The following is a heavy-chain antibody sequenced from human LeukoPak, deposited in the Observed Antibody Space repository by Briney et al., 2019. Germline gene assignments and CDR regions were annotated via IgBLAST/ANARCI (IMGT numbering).Heavy chain of an antibody. CDR2: IKKTGIET. CDR1: GFIFSNSW. Sequence: GGSLRLSCAGSGFIFSNSWMSWVRQARGKGLEWVAYIKKTGIETYYVNSVKGRFTITRDNARNSLFLQMNNLRAEDTAVYYCAREDGYCSGANCYSYFDSWGQGTLVTVSS. V-gene: IGHV3-7*01. J-gene: IGHJ4*02. CDR3: AREDGYCSGANCYSYFDS. D-gene: IGHD2-15*01.